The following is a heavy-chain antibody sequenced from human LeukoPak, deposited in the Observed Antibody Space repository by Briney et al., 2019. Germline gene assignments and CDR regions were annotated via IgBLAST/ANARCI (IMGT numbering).Heavy chain of an antibody. D-gene: IGHD6-19*01. J-gene: IGHJ4*02. Sequence: GGSLRLSCAASGFTFDDYAMHWVRQAPGKGLEGVSGISWNSGSIGYADSVKGRFTISRDNAKNSLYLQMNSLRAEDTALYYCAKDIKELSSGCNYWGQGTLVTVSS. V-gene: IGHV3-9*01. CDR1: GFTFDDYA. CDR2: ISWNSGSI. CDR3: AKDIKELSSGCNY.